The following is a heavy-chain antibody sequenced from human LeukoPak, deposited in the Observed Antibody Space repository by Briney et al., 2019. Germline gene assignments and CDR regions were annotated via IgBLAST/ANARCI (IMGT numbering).Heavy chain of an antibody. J-gene: IGHJ4*02. CDR3: ARGPPTDYYDSSGFYYVFDY. Sequence: SETLSLTCAVYGGSFSGYYWSWIRQPPGKGLEWIGEINHSGSTNYNPSLKSRVTISVDTSKNQFSLKLSSVTAADTAVYFCARGPPTDYYDSSGFYYVFDYWGQGTPVTVSP. CDR2: INHSGST. D-gene: IGHD3-22*01. CDR1: GGSFSGYY. V-gene: IGHV4-34*01.